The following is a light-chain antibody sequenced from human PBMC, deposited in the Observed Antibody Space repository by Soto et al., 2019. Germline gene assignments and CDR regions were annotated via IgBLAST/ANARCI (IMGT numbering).Light chain of an antibody. CDR3: AAWDDNLSGPA. Sequence: QSVLTQPPSASGTPGKRSTLPCLETGPTIGSKYVHWYQHLPGTAPKLLIYSNNQRPSGVPDRFSGSKSGTSASLAISGLRSEDEADYYCAAWDDNLSGPALGGGTKLTVL. CDR2: SNN. CDR1: GPTIGSKY. J-gene: IGLJ2*01. V-gene: IGLV1-47*01.